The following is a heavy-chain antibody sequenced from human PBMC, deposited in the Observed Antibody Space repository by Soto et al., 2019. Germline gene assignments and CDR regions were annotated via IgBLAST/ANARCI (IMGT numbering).Heavy chain of an antibody. CDR3: ARVIGWEQTTGKFDY. CDR1: GGSFSGYY. D-gene: IGHD1-26*01. Sequence: QVQLQQWGAGLLKPSETLSLTCAVYGGSFSGYYWSWIRQPPGKGLEWIGEINHSGSTNYNPSLKSRVTISVDTSKNQFSLKLSSVTAADTAVYYYARVIGWEQTTGKFDYWGQGTLVTVSS. CDR2: INHSGST. V-gene: IGHV4-34*01. J-gene: IGHJ4*02.